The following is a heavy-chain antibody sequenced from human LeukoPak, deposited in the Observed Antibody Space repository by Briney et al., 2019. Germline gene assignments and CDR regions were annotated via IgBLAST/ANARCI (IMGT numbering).Heavy chain of an antibody. J-gene: IGHJ4*02. Sequence: PSETLSLTCAVYGGSFSGYYWSWIRQPPGKGLEWIGEINHSGSTNYNPSLKSRVTISVDTSKNQFSLKLGSVTAADTAVYYCARGNTYCTNGVCYKSYFDYWGQGTLVTVSS. V-gene: IGHV4-34*01. D-gene: IGHD2-8*01. CDR3: ARGNTYCTNGVCYKSYFDY. CDR1: GGSFSGYY. CDR2: INHSGST.